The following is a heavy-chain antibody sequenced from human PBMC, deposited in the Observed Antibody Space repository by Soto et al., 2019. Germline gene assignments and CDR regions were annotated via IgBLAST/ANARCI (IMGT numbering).Heavy chain of an antibody. V-gene: IGHV3-30*03. CDR1: GFTFSSYG. Sequence: PGGSLRLSCAASGFTFSSYGMHWVRQAPGKGLEWVAVISYDGSNKYYADSVKGRFTISRDNSKNTLYLQMNSLRAEDTAVYYCATPPGRIAARPDYYYYGMDVWGQGTTVTVSS. CDR2: ISYDGSNK. D-gene: IGHD6-6*01. CDR3: ATPPGRIAARPDYYYYGMDV. J-gene: IGHJ6*02.